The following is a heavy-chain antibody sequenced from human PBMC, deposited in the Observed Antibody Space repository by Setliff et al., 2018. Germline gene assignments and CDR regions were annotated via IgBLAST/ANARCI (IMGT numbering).Heavy chain of an antibody. J-gene: IGHJ1*01. D-gene: IGHD6-19*01. Sequence: GGSLRLSCAGSGFTLRNSGMHWVRQAPGKGLEWVTFISYDGFKIYYAESVKGRFTISRDISTNTLFLEIDSLRSEDTGLYYCAREGSIGWSQYFHHWGQGTPVTVSS. CDR2: ISYDGFKI. V-gene: IGHV3-30*03. CDR3: AREGSIGWSQYFHH. CDR1: GFTLRNSG.